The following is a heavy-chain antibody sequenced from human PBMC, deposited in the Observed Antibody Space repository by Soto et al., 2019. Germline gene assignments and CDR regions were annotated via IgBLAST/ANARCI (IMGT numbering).Heavy chain of an antibody. Sequence: ASVKVSCKASGYTFTSYYMHWARQAPGQGLEWMGIINTSGGSTSYAQKFEGRVTMTRDTSTSTVYMELSSLRSEDTAVYYCARYMKYCSGCSCYWVYRYYMDVWARGTTVTVSS. CDR2: INTSGGST. D-gene: IGHD2-15*01. CDR1: GYTFTSYY. J-gene: IGHJ6*03. V-gene: IGHV1-46*03. CDR3: ARYMKYCSGCSCYWVYRYYMDV.